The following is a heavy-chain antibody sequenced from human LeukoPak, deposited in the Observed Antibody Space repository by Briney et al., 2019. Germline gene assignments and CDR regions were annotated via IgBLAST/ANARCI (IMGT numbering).Heavy chain of an antibody. CDR2: INHSGSA. D-gene: IGHD7-27*01. CDR3: ARGGAVLGIGYYYYYMDV. V-gene: IGHV4-34*01. J-gene: IGHJ6*03. Sequence: SETLSLTCTVSGGSISSYYWNWIRQPPGKGLEWIGEINHSGSASYNPSLKSRVTISIDTSKNQFSLKVRSVTAADTAVYYCARGGAVLGIGYYYYYMDVWGKGTTVTVSS. CDR1: GGSISSYY.